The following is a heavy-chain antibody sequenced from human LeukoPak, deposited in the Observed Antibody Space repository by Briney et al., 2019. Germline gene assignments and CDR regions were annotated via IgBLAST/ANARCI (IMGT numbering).Heavy chain of an antibody. Sequence: ASVKVSCKASGYTFTSYAMHWVRQAPGQRLEWMGWINAGNGNTKYSQKFQGRVTITRDTSTSTVYMELSSLRSEDTAVYYCAREMTTVTTRKYNWFDPWGQGTLVTVSS. V-gene: IGHV1-3*01. CDR2: INAGNGNT. CDR3: AREMTTVTTRKYNWFDP. CDR1: GYTFTSYA. J-gene: IGHJ5*02. D-gene: IGHD4-17*01.